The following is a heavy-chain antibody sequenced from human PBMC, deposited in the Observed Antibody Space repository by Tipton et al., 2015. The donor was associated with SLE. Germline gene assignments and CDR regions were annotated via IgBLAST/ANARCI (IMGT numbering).Heavy chain of an antibody. CDR2: ISYDGSNK. CDR1: GFTFSSYG. Sequence: SLRLSCAASGFTFSSYGMHWVRQAPGKGLEWVAFISYDGSNKYYADSVKGRFTISRDNSKNTLYLQMNSLRAEDTAVYFCARDYYSSGRRYFDLWGRGTLVTVSS. CDR3: ARDYYSSGRRYFDL. V-gene: IGHV3-30*04. D-gene: IGHD6-19*01. J-gene: IGHJ2*01.